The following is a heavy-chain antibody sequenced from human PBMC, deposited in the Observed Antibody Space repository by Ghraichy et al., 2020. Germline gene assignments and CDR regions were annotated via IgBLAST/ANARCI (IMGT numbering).Heavy chain of an antibody. D-gene: IGHD4-17*01. V-gene: IGHV4-34*01. CDR1: GGSFSGYY. CDR3: ARGLIIILYGDYSLDY. CDR2: INHSGST. Sequence: SQTLSLTCAVYGGSFSGYYWSWIRQPPGKGLEWIGEINHSGSTNYNPSLKSRVTISVDTSKNQFSLKLSSVTAADTAVYYCARGLIIILYGDYSLDYWGQGTLVTVSS. J-gene: IGHJ4*02.